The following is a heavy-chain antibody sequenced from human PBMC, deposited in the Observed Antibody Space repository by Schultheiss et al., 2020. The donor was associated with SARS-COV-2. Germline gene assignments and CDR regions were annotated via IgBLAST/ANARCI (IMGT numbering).Heavy chain of an antibody. Sequence: SETLSLTCTVSGGSISSYYWSWIRQPPGKGLEWIGYIYYSGSTNYNPSLKSRVTISVDTSKNQFSLKLSSVTAADTAVYYCASLFYYDSSGYYYLSNWGRGTQVTVSS. V-gene: IGHV4-59*12. CDR1: GGSISSYY. CDR2: IYYSGST. J-gene: IGHJ4*02. D-gene: IGHD3-22*01. CDR3: ASLFYYDSSGYYYLSN.